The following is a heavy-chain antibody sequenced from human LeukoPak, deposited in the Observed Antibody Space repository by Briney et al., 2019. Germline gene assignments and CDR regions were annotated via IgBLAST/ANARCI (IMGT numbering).Heavy chain of an antibody. D-gene: IGHD3-22*01. V-gene: IGHV3-48*03. CDR2: ISSSGSTI. J-gene: IGHJ6*02. CDR1: GFTFSSYE. CDR3: ARETYYYDSSGYYPPGMDV. Sequence: GGSLRLSCAVSGFTFSSYEMNWVRQAPGQGLEWVSYISSSGSTIYYADSVKGRFTISRDNAKNSLYLQMNSLRAEDTAVYYCARETYYYDSSGYYPPGMDVWGQGTTVTVSS.